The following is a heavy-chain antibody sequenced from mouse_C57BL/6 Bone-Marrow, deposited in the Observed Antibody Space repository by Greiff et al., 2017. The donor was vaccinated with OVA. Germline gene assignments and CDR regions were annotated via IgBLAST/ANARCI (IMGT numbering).Heavy chain of an antibody. V-gene: IGHV1-55*01. CDR3: ARRCDGSPDD. Sequence: QVQLQQSGAELVKPGASVKMSCKASGYTFTSYWITWVKQRPGQGLEWIGDIYPGSGSTNYNEKFKSKATLTVDTSSSTAYMQLSSLTSEGSAVYYCARRCDGSPDDWGQGTTLTVSS. D-gene: IGHD2-3*01. CDR1: GYTFTSYW. CDR2: IYPGSGST. J-gene: IGHJ2*01.